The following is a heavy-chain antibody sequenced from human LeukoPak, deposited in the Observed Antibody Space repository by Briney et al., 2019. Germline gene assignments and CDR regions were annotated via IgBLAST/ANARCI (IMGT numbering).Heavy chain of an antibody. CDR2: IHYSGGST. CDR3: AKEDDFGNHFDY. CDR1: GFTFSNYA. Sequence: PGGSLRLSCAASGFTFSNYAMSWVRQAPGKGLEWVSSIHYSGGSTYYADSVKGRFIISRDNFKNTVYLQMNSLRAEDTAVYYCAKEDDFGNHFDYWGQGTLVTVSS. V-gene: IGHV3-23*01. D-gene: IGHD4-11*01. J-gene: IGHJ4*02.